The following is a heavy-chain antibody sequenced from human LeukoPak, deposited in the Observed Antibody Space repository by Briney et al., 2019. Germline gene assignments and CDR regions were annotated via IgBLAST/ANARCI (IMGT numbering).Heavy chain of an antibody. CDR2: IYSGGST. D-gene: IGHD4-23*01. CDR3: ARDSGAPRADYGGNSGDYYGMDV. Sequence: GGSLRLSCAASGFTVSSNYMSWVRQAPGKGLEWVSVIYSGGSTYYADSVKGRFTISRDNSKNTLYLQMNSLRAEDTAVYYCARDSGAPRADYGGNSGDYYGMDVWGQGTTVTVSS. J-gene: IGHJ6*02. V-gene: IGHV3-66*01. CDR1: GFTVSSNY.